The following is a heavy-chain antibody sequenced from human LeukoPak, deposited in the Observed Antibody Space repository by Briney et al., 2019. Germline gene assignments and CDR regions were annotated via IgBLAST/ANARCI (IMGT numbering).Heavy chain of an antibody. CDR2: VDSDGSST. J-gene: IGHJ4*02. Sequence: GGSLRLSCAASGFTFSSYWMHWVRQAPGKGLVWVSRVDSDGSSTTYADSVKGRFTISRDNAKNTLYLQMNSLRAEDTAVYYCARDWAYCGGACYSPADYMDVWGQGTLVTVSS. V-gene: IGHV3-74*01. D-gene: IGHD2-21*02. CDR3: ARDWAYCGGACYSPADYMDV. CDR1: GFTFSSYW.